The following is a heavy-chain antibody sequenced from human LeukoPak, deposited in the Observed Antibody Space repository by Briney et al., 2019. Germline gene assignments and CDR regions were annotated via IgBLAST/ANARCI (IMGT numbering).Heavy chain of an antibody. CDR2: ISAYNGNT. V-gene: IGHV1-18*01. CDR1: GYTFTSYG. CDR3: ARDRTGSYPNYYYYYGMDV. J-gene: IGHJ6*02. D-gene: IGHD1-26*01. Sequence: KVSCKASGYTFTSYGISWVRQAPGQGLEWMGWISAYNGNTNYAQKLQGRVTMTTDTSTSTAYMELRSLRSDDTAVYYCARDRTGSYPNYYYYYGMDVWGQGTTVTVSS.